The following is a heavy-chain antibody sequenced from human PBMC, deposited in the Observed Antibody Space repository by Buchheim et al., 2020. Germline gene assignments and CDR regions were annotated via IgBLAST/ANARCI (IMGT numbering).Heavy chain of an antibody. V-gene: IGHV3-23*01. Sequence: EVQLLESGGGLVQPGGSLRLSCAASGFTFSSYAMSWVRQAPGKGLEWVSVFSGSGGTTYYADSVRGRFTISRDHSKKTVDLQMNSLRAEDTAVYYCAKARESSYYYYGMDVWGQGTT. CDR1: GFTFSSYA. CDR2: FSGSGGTT. J-gene: IGHJ6*02. D-gene: IGHD5-24*01. CDR3: AKARESSYYYYGMDV.